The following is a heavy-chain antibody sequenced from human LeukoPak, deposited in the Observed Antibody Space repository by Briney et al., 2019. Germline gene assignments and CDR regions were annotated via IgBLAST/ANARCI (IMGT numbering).Heavy chain of an antibody. CDR3: ARAGSGGGWYFGY. J-gene: IGHJ4*02. D-gene: IGHD6-19*01. CDR2: ISPYNGNT. CDR1: GYDFTSVG. V-gene: IGHV1-18*01. Sequence: ASVKVSCKASGYDFTSVGITWVRRAPGQGLEWMGWISPYNGNTRYAQKFQGRVAMTTDTSTTTAYMELRGLRFNDTAVYYCARAGSGGGWYFGYWGQGTLVTVSS.